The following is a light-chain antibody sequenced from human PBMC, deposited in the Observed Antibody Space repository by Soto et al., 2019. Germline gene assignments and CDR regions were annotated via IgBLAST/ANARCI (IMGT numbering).Light chain of an antibody. CDR2: DAS. Sequence: DTQMTQSPSSLSVSIGDRVTITYQASRDIAVYLNWYQQKPGKSPKLLIFDASNLQPGVPSRFSGTGSGTHFTFTISSLKPEDIATYYCQQYDNLPPYTFGQGTRLEI. J-gene: IGKJ2*01. CDR3: QQYDNLPPYT. CDR1: RDIAVY. V-gene: IGKV1-33*01.